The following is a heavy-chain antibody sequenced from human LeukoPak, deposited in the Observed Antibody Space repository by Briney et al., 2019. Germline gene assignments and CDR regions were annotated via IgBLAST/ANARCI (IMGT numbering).Heavy chain of an antibody. V-gene: IGHV3-23*01. J-gene: IGHJ5*02. D-gene: IGHD6-19*01. CDR3: AKCSTSAYTTGWCNWIDP. CDR1: GFTLSSDW. Sequence: QSGGSLRLSCVVSGFTLSSDWMSWVRQAPGKGLEWVSSTVSRGTTQYADSVKGRFTVSRDTSKNTLYLQMNSLRADDTAVYYCAKCSTSAYTTGWCNWIDPWGQGTLVTVSS. CDR2: TVSRGTT.